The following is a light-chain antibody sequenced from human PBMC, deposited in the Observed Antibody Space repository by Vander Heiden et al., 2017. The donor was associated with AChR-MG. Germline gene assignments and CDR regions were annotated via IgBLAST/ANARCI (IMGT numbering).Light chain of an antibody. J-gene: IGLJ3*02. CDR1: NIGSKS. Sequence: SSVLTQPPSVSVDPGQTARITCGGSNIGSKSVHWNQQKPGQAPVLVVYDDSDRPSGIPARFSGSNSGNTATLTISRVEAGDEADYYCQVWDSSGWVFGGGTKLTVL. CDR3: QVWDSSGWV. CDR2: DDS. V-gene: IGLV3-21*02.